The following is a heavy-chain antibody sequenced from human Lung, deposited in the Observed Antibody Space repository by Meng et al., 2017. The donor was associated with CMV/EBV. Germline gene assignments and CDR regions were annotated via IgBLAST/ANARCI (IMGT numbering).Heavy chain of an antibody. Sequence: ASXXVSXKASGYTFTGYYMHWVRQAPGQGLEWMGWINPNSGGTNYAQKFQGRVTMTRDTSISTAYMELSRLRSDDTAVYYCARDRVPAAFRDYGMDVWCQGTTVTVSS. CDR3: ARDRVPAAFRDYGMDV. J-gene: IGHJ6*02. V-gene: IGHV1-2*02. CDR1: GYTFTGYY. D-gene: IGHD2-2*01. CDR2: INPNSGGT.